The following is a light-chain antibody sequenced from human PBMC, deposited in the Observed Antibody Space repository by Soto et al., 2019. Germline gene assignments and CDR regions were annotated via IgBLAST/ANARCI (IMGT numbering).Light chain of an antibody. CDR3: QHYGPSTPYT. J-gene: IGKJ2*01. Sequence: EIVLTQSPGTLSLSPGERATLSCRASRSFASSYLAWYQRKPGQSPRLLIYAASKRATGIPGRFTGSGSGTDFTLTISSVEPEDCAVYYCQHYGPSTPYTFGQGTKVEIK. CDR1: RSFASSY. V-gene: IGKV3-20*01. CDR2: AAS.